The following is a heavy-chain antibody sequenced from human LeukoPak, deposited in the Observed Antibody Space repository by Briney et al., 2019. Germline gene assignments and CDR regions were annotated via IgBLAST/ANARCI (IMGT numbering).Heavy chain of an antibody. V-gene: IGHV4-39*07. Sequence: SETLFLTCTVSGDSLSGSSYFWCWIRQTPGKGLEWIGNIYYSGITKYSPSLQSRVTVSVDTSKNQFSLRLNSMTAADTAVYYCARSRDQDWFDPWGQGTLVTVSS. CDR3: ARSRDQDWFDP. CDR1: GDSLSGSSYF. CDR2: IYYSGIT. J-gene: IGHJ5*02. D-gene: IGHD3-10*01.